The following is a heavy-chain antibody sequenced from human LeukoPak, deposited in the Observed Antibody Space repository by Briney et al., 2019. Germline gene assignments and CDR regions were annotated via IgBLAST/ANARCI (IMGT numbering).Heavy chain of an antibody. CDR2: ISGSGSGSST. CDR1: GFTFSSSA. CDR3: ARELKMVYAEWLAYFDY. J-gene: IGHJ4*02. Sequence: PGGSLRLSCAASGFTFSSSAMSWVRQAPGKGLEWVSTISGSGSGSSTYYADSVKGRFTISRDNAKNSLYLQMNSLRAEDTAVYYCARELKMVYAEWLAYFDYWGQGTLVTVSS. D-gene: IGHD2-8*01. V-gene: IGHV3-23*01.